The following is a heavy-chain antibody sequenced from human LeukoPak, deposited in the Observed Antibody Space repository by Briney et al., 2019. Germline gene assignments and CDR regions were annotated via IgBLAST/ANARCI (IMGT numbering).Heavy chain of an antibody. J-gene: IGHJ3*02. CDR1: GYTFTNYW. CDR2: IYPGDSDT. V-gene: IGHV5-51*01. D-gene: IGHD1-26*01. CDR3: ATMVGATRAFDI. Sequence: GESLKISCWGSGYTFTNYWIGWVRQMPGKGLEWTGIIYPGDSDTRYSPSFQGQVTISVDRSISTAYLQWSSLKASDTAMYYCATMVGATRAFDIWGQGTMVTVSS.